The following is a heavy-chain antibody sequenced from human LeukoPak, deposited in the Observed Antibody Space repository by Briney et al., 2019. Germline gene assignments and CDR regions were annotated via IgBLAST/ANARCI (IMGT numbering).Heavy chain of an antibody. V-gene: IGHV3-23*01. Sequence: PGGSLRLSCAASRFTFNTYAMSWVRQAPGKGLEWVSAISGSGGSTYYADSVKGRFTISRDNSKNTLYLQMNSLRAEDTAVYYCARDFHGNYFDYWGQGTLVTVSS. CDR3: ARDFHGNYFDY. J-gene: IGHJ4*02. CDR1: RFTFNTYA. D-gene: IGHD3/OR15-3a*01. CDR2: ISGSGGST.